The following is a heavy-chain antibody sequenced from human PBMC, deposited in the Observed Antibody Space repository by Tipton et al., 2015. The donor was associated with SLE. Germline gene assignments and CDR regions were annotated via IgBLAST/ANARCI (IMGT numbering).Heavy chain of an antibody. D-gene: IGHD3-9*01. CDR3: ASDILTGPDY. CDR1: GFTFGNDV. CDR2: SYTGDGP. Sequence: SLRLSCAASGFTFGNDVMSWVRQAPGKGLEWVSFSYTGDGPYYADSVKGRFTLSRDNSQNTLFLQMNSLKPEDTAVYYCASDILTGPDYWGQGTLVTVSS. V-gene: IGHV3-23*03. J-gene: IGHJ4*02.